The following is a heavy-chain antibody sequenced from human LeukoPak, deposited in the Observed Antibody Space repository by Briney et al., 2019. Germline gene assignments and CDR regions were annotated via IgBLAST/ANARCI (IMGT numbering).Heavy chain of an antibody. J-gene: IGHJ4*02. CDR2: ISYDGSNK. Sequence: GRSLRLSCAASGFTFSSYAMHWVRQAPGKGLEWVAVISYDGSNKYYADSVKGRFTVSRDNSKNTLYLQMNSLRAEDTAVYYCARAIGYSSGWSPYFDYWGQGTLVTVSS. CDR1: GFTFSSYA. V-gene: IGHV3-30*04. CDR3: ARAIGYSSGWSPYFDY. D-gene: IGHD6-19*01.